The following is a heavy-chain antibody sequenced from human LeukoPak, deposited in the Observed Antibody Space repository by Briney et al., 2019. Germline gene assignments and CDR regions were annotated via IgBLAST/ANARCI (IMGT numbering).Heavy chain of an antibody. Sequence: SQTPSLTCVISGDSVSSNSAAWSWIRQSPSRGLEWLGRTYYRSKWYNDYAVSVKSRITINPDTSKNQFSLHLNSVTPEDTAVYYCARGVGWFDPWGQGTLVTVSS. J-gene: IGHJ5*02. CDR1: GDSVSSNSAA. CDR3: ARGVGWFDP. CDR2: TYYRSKWYN. V-gene: IGHV6-1*01.